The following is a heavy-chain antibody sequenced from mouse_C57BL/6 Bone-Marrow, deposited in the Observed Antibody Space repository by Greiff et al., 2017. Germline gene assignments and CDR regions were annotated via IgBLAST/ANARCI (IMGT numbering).Heavy chain of an antibody. D-gene: IGHD1-1*01. CDR1: GFTFSSYA. Sequence: EVQLVESGGGLVKPGGSLKLSCAASGFTFSSYAMSWVRQTPEKRLEWVATISDGGSYTYYPDNVKGRFTISRDNAKNNLYLQMSHLKSEDTAMYYCARYYYGSMFAYWGQGTLVTVSA. V-gene: IGHV5-4*01. CDR3: ARYYYGSMFAY. J-gene: IGHJ3*01. CDR2: ISDGGSYT.